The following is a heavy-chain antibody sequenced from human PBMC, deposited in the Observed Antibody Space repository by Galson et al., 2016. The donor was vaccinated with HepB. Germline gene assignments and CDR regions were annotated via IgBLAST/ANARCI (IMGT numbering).Heavy chain of an antibody. CDR2: IVPVLETT. CDR1: GDTFSNCA. V-gene: IGHV1-69*04. D-gene: IGHD3-10*01. CDR3: ARECLVREVIPTYDGFDI. Sequence: SVKVSCKASGDTFSNCAISWVRQAPGQGLEWMGRIVPVLETTTYAQKFLGRVTITADKSTSTAYLELTSLSSEDTAVFYCARECLVREVIPTYDGFDIWGQGTTLTVSS. J-gene: IGHJ3*02.